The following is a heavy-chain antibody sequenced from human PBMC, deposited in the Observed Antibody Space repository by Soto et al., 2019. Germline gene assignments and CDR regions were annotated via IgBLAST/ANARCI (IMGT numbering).Heavy chain of an antibody. V-gene: IGHV4-59*01. J-gene: IGHJ6*03. CDR1: RGSISSDY. CDR3: ARGYYYMDV. CDR2: IYYSGST. Sequence: SETLSLTCPVSRGSISSDYWSWIRQPPGKGLEWIGFIYYSGSTYYNPSLKSRVTISVDTSKSQFSLELSPVTAADTAVYYCARGYYYMDVWGKGTTVTVSS.